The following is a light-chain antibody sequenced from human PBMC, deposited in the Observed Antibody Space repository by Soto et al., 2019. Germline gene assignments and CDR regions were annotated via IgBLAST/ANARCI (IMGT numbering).Light chain of an antibody. CDR1: QSISSW. V-gene: IGKV1-5*03. CDR3: QHYNSYPWT. Sequence: DIPMNQSPSTLSASVGDRVTITCRASQSISSWLAWYQQKPGKAPKLLIYKASTLESGVPPNFSGSGSGTEFTLTISSLQPEDFAPYYCQHYNSYPWTFGQGTKVDIK. J-gene: IGKJ1*01. CDR2: KAS.